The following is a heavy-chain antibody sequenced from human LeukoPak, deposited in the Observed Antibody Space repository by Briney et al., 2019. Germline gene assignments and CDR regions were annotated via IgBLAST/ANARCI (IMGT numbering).Heavy chain of an antibody. Sequence: PGGSLRLSCAASGFTFSSYGMHWVRQAPGKGLEWVAVISYDGSNKYYADSAKGRFTISRDNSKNTLYLQMNSLRAEDTAVYYCAKDPSGSYLRGYFDYWGQGTLVTVSS. CDR3: AKDPSGSYLRGYFDY. D-gene: IGHD1-26*01. J-gene: IGHJ4*02. V-gene: IGHV3-30*18. CDR1: GFTFSSYG. CDR2: ISYDGSNK.